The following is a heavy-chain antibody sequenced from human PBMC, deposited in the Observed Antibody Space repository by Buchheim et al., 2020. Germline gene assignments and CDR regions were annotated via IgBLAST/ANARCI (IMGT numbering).Heavy chain of an antibody. V-gene: IGHV3-23*04. CDR3: NLGHYDSSGYYYPYYFDY. CDR1: GFTFSSYA. J-gene: IGHJ4*02. CDR2: ISGSGGST. Sequence: EVQLVESGGGLVKPGGSLRLSCAASGFTFSSYAMSWVRQAPGKGLEWVSAISGSGGSTYYADSVKGRFTISRDNSKNTLYLQMNSLRAEDTAVYYCNLGHYDSSGYYYPYYFDYWGQGTL. D-gene: IGHD3-22*01.